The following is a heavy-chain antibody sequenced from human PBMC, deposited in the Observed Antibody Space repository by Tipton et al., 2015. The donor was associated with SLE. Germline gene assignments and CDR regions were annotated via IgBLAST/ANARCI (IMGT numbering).Heavy chain of an antibody. Sequence: TLSLTCTVTGGSMSSDYWTWVRQPPGKGLEWLGYIYFSGRSNYNPSLKSRVAISVDTAKNQFSLRLSSVTAADTAVYYCARDADGRRAFHIWGQGTMVAVSS. CDR1: GGSMSSDY. V-gene: IGHV4-59*01. CDR2: IYFSGRS. J-gene: IGHJ3*02. D-gene: IGHD5-24*01. CDR3: ARDADGRRAFHI.